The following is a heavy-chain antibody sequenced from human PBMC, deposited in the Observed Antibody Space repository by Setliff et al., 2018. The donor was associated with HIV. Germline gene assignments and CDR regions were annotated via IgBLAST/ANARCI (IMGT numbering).Heavy chain of an antibody. V-gene: IGHV7-4-1*02. CDR1: AFTFNSYA. CDR3: ARDFLGDPDWSLDY. J-gene: IGHJ4*02. CDR2: IDANTGIP. Sequence: GASVKVSCKASAFTFNSYAIHWVRQAPGQGLEWMGYIDANTGIPTYAQALSGRFVFSLDTSVTTAYLQISSLTAEDTALYYCARDFLGDPDWSLDYWGQGTLVTVSS. D-gene: IGHD3-9*01.